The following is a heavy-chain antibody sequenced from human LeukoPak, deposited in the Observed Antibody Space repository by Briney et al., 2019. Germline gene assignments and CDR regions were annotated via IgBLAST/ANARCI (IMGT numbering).Heavy chain of an antibody. CDR1: GYTFTRYY. V-gene: IGHV1-46*01. CDR2: INPISGAT. J-gene: IGHJ4*02. CDR3: ARLPYRDGVAQDY. Sequence: SVKVSCKTSGYTFTRYYMQWVRQAPGHGLEWMGIINPISGATDYAQKFQGRVTMTRDTSTSTVYMELSSLRSEDTAMYYCARLPYRDGVAQDYWGQGTLVTASP. D-gene: IGHD3-16*02.